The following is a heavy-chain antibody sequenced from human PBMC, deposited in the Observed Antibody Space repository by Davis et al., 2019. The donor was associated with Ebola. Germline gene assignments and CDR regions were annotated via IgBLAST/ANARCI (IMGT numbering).Heavy chain of an antibody. CDR2: IYSGGST. CDR1: GFTVSSNY. D-gene: IGHD3-9*01. Sequence: GESLKISCAASGFTVSSNYMSWVRQAPGKGLEWVSVIYSGGSTYYADSVKGRFTISRDNSKNTLYLQMNSLRAEDTAVYYCARESILAAYYYGMDVWGQGTTVTVSS. CDR3: ARESILAAYYYGMDV. J-gene: IGHJ6*02. V-gene: IGHV3-53*01.